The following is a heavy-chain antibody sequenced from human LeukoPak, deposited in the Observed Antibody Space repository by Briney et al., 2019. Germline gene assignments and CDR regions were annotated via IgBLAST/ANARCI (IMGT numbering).Heavy chain of an antibody. Sequence: PSETLSLTCAVYGGSFSGYYWSWIRQPPGKGLEWIGEINHSGSTNYNPSLKSRVTISVDTSKNQFSLKLSSVTAADTAVYYCARRMPKGFTTREYYDSSGSHAFARYYFDYWGQGTLVTVSS. D-gene: IGHD3-22*01. J-gene: IGHJ4*02. CDR2: INHSGST. CDR3: ARRMPKGFTTREYYDSSGSHAFARYYFDY. V-gene: IGHV4-34*01. CDR1: GGSFSGYY.